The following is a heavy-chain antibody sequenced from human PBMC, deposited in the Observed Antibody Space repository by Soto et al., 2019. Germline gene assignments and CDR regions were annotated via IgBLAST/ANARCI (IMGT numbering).Heavy chain of an antibody. D-gene: IGHD3-16*02. CDR1: GGSFSGYY. CDR3: ARRALLRITFGGVIVPDYFDY. CDR2: INHSGST. J-gene: IGHJ4*02. Sequence: QVQLQQWGAGLLKPSETLSLTCAVYGGSFSGYYWSWIRQPPGKGLEWIGEINHSGSTNYNPSLKGRVTISVDTSKNQFSLKLSSVTAADTAVYYCARRALLRITFGGVIVPDYFDYWGQGTLVTVSS. V-gene: IGHV4-34*01.